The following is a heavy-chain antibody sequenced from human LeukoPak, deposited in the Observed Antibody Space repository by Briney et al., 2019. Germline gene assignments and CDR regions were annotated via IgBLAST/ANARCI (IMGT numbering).Heavy chain of an antibody. Sequence: GGSLRLSCAASGFTFSSYAMHWVRQALGKGLEWVAVISYDGSNKYYADSVKGRFTISRDNSKNTLYLQMNSLRAEDTAVYYCARDTNSYGYDYWGQGTLVTVSS. CDR2: ISYDGSNK. J-gene: IGHJ4*02. V-gene: IGHV3-30-3*01. D-gene: IGHD5-18*01. CDR1: GFTFSSYA. CDR3: ARDTNSYGYDY.